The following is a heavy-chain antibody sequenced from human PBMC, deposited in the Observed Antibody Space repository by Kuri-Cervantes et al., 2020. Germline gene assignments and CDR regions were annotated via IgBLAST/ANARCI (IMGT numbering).Heavy chain of an antibody. V-gene: IGHV4-34*01. J-gene: IGHJ4*02. D-gene: IGHD3-3*01. CDR1: GGSFSGYY. CDR2: INHSGST. CDR3: ARATQGFGVVIPFDY. Sequence: SETLSLTCAVYGGSFSGYYWSWIRQPPGKGLEWTGEINHSGSTNYNPSLKSRVTISVDTSKNQFSLKLSSVTAADTAVYYCARATQGFGVVIPFDYWGQGTLVTVSS.